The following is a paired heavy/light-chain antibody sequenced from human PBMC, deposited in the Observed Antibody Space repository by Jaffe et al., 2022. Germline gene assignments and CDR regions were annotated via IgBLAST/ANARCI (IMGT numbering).Heavy chain of an antibody. CDR1: GFAFSTYS. D-gene: IGHD4-17*01. CDR2: ITTSSSTI. J-gene: IGHJ3*01. Sequence: EVQLVESGGGLVQPGGSLRLSCAASGFAFSTYSMNWVRQAPGKGLEWLSYITTSSSTIYYADSVKGRFSISRDNAKSSVYLQMNSLRAEDTAVYYCTRDQIHWQYGEHTRGYDVWGQGTMVTVSS. V-gene: IGHV3-48*01. CDR3: TRDQIHWQYGEHTRGYDV.
Light chain of an antibody. J-gene: IGKJ4*01. CDR1: QGISNY. CDR2: AAS. Sequence: DIQLTQSPSFLSASVGDRVTITCRASQGISNYLAWYQQKPGKAPKLFIYAASTLQSGVPSRFSGSGSGTEFTLTISSLQPEDSATYYCQQVKNYPPLTFGGGTKVEIK. CDR3: QQVKNYPPLT. V-gene: IGKV1-9*01.